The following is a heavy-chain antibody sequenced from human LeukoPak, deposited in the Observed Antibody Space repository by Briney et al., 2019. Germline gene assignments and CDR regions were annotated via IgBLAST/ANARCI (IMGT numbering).Heavy chain of an antibody. CDR3: VRGNYNFDY. Sequence: SQTLSLTCAISGESVSSTGASWNWIRQSPSRGLEWLGRTYYRSKWYYEYALSVQSRIIVAPDTSKNHFSLQLNSVTPEDTAVYYCVRGNYNFDYWGQGSLVTVSS. V-gene: IGHV6-1*01. CDR1: GESVSSTGAS. D-gene: IGHD5-24*01. CDR2: TYYRSKWYY. J-gene: IGHJ4*02.